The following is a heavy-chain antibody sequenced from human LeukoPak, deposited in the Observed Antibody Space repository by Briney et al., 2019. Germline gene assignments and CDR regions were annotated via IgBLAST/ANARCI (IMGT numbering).Heavy chain of an antibody. Sequence: TLSLTCTVSGGSISSSSYYWSWIRQPPGKGLEWIGYIYYSGSTYYNPSLKSRVTISLDTSKNQFSLKLSSVTAADTAVYYCARALRRVYCSSTSCLSRAFDIWGQGTMVTVSS. CDR1: GGSISSSSYY. J-gene: IGHJ3*02. CDR2: IYYSGST. CDR3: ARALRRVYCSSTSCLSRAFDI. V-gene: IGHV4-31*03. D-gene: IGHD2-2*01.